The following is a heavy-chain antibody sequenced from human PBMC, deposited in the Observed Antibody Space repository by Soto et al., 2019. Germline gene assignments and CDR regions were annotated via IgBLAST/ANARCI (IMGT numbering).Heavy chain of an antibody. V-gene: IGHV1-3*01. J-gene: IGHJ4*02. CDR2: INAGNGKT. D-gene: IGHD6-19*01. Sequence: SVKVSCKASGYTFTNYAIHWVRQGPGQRLEWMGWINAGNGKTKYSQKFQGRVTISRDTSASTAYMELSSLRSEDTAVYYCARDGAVAGNTNFDYWGQGTLVTVSS. CDR1: GYTFTNYA. CDR3: ARDGAVAGNTNFDY.